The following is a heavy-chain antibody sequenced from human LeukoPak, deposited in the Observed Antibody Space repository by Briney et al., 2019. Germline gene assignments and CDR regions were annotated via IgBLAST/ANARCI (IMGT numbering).Heavy chain of an antibody. D-gene: IGHD4-17*01. Sequence: GGSLRLSCAASGFTFRNAWMSWIRQAPGKGLEWVAVISYDGSNKYYADSVKGRFTIPRDNSKNTLYLQMNSLRAEDTAVYYCAKERSEAFDYWGQGTLVTVSS. J-gene: IGHJ4*02. CDR2: ISYDGSNK. CDR3: AKERSEAFDY. V-gene: IGHV3-30*18. CDR1: GFTFRNAW.